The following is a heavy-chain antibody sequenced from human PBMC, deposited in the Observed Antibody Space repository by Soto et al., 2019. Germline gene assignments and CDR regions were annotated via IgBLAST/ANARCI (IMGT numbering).Heavy chain of an antibody. CDR3: ARDERLGGSLEP. CDR2: INSDGSRT. D-gene: IGHD2-15*01. CDR1: GFSFNIYW. Sequence: EGQLVESGGGLVQPGGSLRLSCAASGFSFNIYWMYWVRQAPGKGLVWVSRINSDGSRTDYEDSVKGRYTISRNNAKNTLYLQVTSLGADGTSIYYCARDERLGGSLEPWGQGALVT. V-gene: IGHV3-74*01. J-gene: IGHJ5*02.